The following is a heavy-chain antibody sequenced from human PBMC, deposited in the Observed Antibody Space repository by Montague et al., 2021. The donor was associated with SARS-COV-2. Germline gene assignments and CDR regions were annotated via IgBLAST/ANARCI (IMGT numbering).Heavy chain of an antibody. CDR1: GGYITGYY. J-gene: IGHJ3*02. V-gene: IGHV4-59*01. Sequence: ETLSLTCTVSGGYITGYYWIWLRRSPGKGLEWIAYINDAGAANYNPSLGSRVTISTDTSKNQLSLKVNSVTAADTAVYYCVRDHPYGRPRGAYVNWGQGKVVTVSS. D-gene: IGHD4-17*01. CDR3: VRDHPYGRPRGAYVN. CDR2: INDAGAA.